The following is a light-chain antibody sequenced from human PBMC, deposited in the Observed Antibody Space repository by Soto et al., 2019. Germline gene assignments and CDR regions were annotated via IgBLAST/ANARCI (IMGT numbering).Light chain of an antibody. CDR2: EDN. Sequence: NFLLTQPHSVSESPGKTVTISCTRSSCSIASNYVQWYQQRPGSAPTTVIYEDNQRPSGVPDRFSGSIDSSSNSASLTISGLKTEDEADYYCQSYDSSNQGVFGTGTKLTVL. CDR3: QSYDSSNQGV. J-gene: IGLJ1*01. CDR1: SCSIASNY. V-gene: IGLV6-57*03.